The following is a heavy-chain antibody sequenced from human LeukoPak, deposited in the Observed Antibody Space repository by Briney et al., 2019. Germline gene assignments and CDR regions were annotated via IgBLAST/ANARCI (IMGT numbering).Heavy chain of an antibody. J-gene: IGHJ4*02. CDR2: IGTAGDT. V-gene: IGHV3-13*01. CDR3: ARVAKERVGGVYYFDY. D-gene: IGHD1-1*01. CDR1: GFTFSDYD. Sequence: GGSLRLSCAASGFTFSDYDMHWVRQATGKGLQWVSAIGTAGDTYYTGSVKGRFTISRENAKNSLYLQMNSLRAGDTAVYYCARVAKERVGGVYYFDYWGQGTLVTVSS.